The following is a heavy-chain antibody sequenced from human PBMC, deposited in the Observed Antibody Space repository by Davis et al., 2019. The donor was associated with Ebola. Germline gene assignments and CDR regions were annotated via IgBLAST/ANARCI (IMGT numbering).Heavy chain of an antibody. V-gene: IGHV3-15*07. D-gene: IGHD2-8*01. CDR2: IKSKTDGGTT. J-gene: IGHJ6*02. Sequence: GESLKISCAASGFTFSNAWMNWVRHAPGKGLEWVGRIKSKTDGGTTDYAAPVKGRFTISRDDSKNTLYLQMNSLKTEDTAVYYCTTYCTNGVCYYYYGMDVWGQGTTVTVSS. CDR1: GFTFSNAW. CDR3: TTYCTNGVCYYYYGMDV.